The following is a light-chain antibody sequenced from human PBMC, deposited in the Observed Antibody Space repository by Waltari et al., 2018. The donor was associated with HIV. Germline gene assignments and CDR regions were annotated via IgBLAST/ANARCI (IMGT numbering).Light chain of an antibody. CDR2: WAS. CDR1: QSILYSANNKNY. J-gene: IGKJ1*01. Sequence: VMIQSPDSLTVSLGERATINCKSSQSILYSANNKNYLTWYQQKPGQPPKLLIYWASTRESGVPDRFSGSGSGTDFTLTISSLQAEDVAVYYCQQYYSTPWTFGQGTKVEIK. CDR3: QQYYSTPWT. V-gene: IGKV4-1*01.